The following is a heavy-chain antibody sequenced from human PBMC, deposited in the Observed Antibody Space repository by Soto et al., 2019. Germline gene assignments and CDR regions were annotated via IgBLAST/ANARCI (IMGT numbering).Heavy chain of an antibody. D-gene: IGHD6-13*01. CDR1: GYTFTSYG. J-gene: IGHJ4*02. CDR2: ISAYNGNT. Sequence: ASVKVSCKASGYTFTSYGISWVRQAPGQGLEWMGWISAYNGNTNYAQKLQGRVTMTTDTSTSTAYMELRSLRSDDTAVYYCARDIRGIAAAGTGFDYWGQGTLVTVSS. V-gene: IGHV1-18*04. CDR3: ARDIRGIAAAGTGFDY.